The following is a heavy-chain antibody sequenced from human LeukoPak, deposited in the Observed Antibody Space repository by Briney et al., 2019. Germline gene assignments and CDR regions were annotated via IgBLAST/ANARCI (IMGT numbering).Heavy chain of an antibody. V-gene: IGHV1-2*02. Sequence: GASVKVSFKASGYTFTSYYMHWVRRAPGQGLEWMGWINPNSGGTNYAQKFQGRVTMTRDTSISTAYMELSRLRSDDTAVYYCARVGGYHDSSGSTDYWGQGTLVTVSS. D-gene: IGHD3-22*01. J-gene: IGHJ4*02. CDR1: GYTFTSYY. CDR2: INPNSGGT. CDR3: ARVGGYHDSSGSTDY.